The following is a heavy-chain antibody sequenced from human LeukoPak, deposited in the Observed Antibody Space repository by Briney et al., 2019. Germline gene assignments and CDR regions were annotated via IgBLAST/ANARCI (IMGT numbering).Heavy chain of an antibody. CDR2: INEDGSDK. CDR1: GFTFSSYW. D-gene: IGHD1-1*01. CDR3: ARELAFSTTQNY. J-gene: IGHJ4*02. V-gene: IGHV3-7*01. Sequence: PGGSLRLSCAASGFTFSSYWMSWVRQAPGEGLEWVANINEDGSDKYYVDSVKGRFTISRDNAKNSLYLQMNSLRAEDTAVYYCARELAFSTTQNYWGQGTLVTVSS.